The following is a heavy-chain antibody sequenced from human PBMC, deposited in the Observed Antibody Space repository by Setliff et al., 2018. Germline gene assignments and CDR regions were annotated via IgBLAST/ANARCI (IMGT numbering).Heavy chain of an antibody. Sequence: GGSLRLSCAASGFVFGTYGMHWVRQAPGKGLEWISVLSGDGNAYYADSVKGRFTISGDTSKNALYLQMNSLGAEDTAVYYCRLWFGELSRDYWGPGTLVTVSS. V-gene: IGHV3-NL1*01. CDR2: LSGDGNA. CDR1: GFVFGTYG. J-gene: IGHJ4*02. D-gene: IGHD3-10*01. CDR3: RLWFGELSRDY.